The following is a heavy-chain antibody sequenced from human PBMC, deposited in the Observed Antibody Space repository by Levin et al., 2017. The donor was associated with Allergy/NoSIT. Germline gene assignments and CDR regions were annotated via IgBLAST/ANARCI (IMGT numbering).Heavy chain of an antibody. CDR1: GGSISSYY. Sequence: ASETLSLTCTVSGGSISSYYWSWIRQPPGKRLEWIGYIYYSGTTNYNPSLKSRLTISVDTSKNQFSLRLSSVTAADTAVYYCARHNGAATGTHSYYPMDVWGKGTTVTVSS. CDR2: IYYSGTT. V-gene: IGHV4-59*08. D-gene: IGHD6-13*01. CDR3: ARHNGAATGTHSYYPMDV. J-gene: IGHJ6*03.